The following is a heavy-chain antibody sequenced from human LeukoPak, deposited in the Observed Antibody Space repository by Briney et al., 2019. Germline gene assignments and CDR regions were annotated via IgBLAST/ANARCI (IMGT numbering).Heavy chain of an antibody. J-gene: IGHJ6*04. D-gene: IGHD3-10*02. V-gene: IGHV3-48*03. CDR3: AELGITMIGGV. CDR1: GFTFSSYA. Sequence: GGSLRLSCAASGFTFSSYAMSWVRQAPGKGLEWVSAISSSGSTIYYTDSVKGRFTISRDNAKNSLYLQMNSLRAEDTAVYYCAELGITMIGGVWGKGTTVTISS. CDR2: ISSSGSTI.